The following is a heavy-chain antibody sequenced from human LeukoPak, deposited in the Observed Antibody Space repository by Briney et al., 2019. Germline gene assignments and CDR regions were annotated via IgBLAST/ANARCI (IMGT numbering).Heavy chain of an antibody. CDR3: AKHSFGSGQYFDE. CDR1: GGSISSYY. D-gene: IGHD1-26*01. J-gene: IGHJ4*02. CDR2: IYEGGST. V-gene: IGHV4-59*08. Sequence: SETLSLTCTVSGGSISSYYWSWVRQPPGEGLEWIGFIYEGGSTNYNPPLKSRVTISENTSTNHFSLKMKSVTAADTAVYYCAKHSFGSGQYFDEWGQGTLVTVSS.